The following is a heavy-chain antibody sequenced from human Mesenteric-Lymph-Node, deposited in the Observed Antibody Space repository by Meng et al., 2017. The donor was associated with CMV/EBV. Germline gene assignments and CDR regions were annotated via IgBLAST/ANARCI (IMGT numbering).Heavy chain of an antibody. J-gene: IGHJ3*02. CDR3: ARGPWGYYDSSGYYIDI. CDR2: INSDGSST. D-gene: IGHD3-22*01. V-gene: IGHV3-74*01. Sequence: GGSLRLSCAASEFTVSNNYITWVRQAPGKGLVWVSRINSDGSSTSYADSVKGRFTISRDNAKNTLYLQMNSLRAEDTAVYYCARGPWGYYDSSGYYIDIWGQGTMVTVSS. CDR1: EFTVSNNY.